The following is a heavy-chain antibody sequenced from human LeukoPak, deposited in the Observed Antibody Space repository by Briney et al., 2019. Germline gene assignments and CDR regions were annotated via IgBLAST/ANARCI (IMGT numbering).Heavy chain of an antibody. V-gene: IGHV3-15*01. Sequence: PGGSLRLSCTASGFTFGDYAMNWVRQAPGKGLKWVGRIKSKTDGGTTDYAAPVKGRFTISRDDSKNTLYLQMNSLKTEDTAVYYCTTGIVGATFSDYWGQGTLVTVSS. J-gene: IGHJ4*02. D-gene: IGHD1-26*01. CDR3: TTGIVGATFSDY. CDR2: IKSKTDGGTT. CDR1: GFTFGDYA.